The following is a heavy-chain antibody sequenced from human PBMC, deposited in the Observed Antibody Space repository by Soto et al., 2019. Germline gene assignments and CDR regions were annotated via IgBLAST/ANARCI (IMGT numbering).Heavy chain of an antibody. CDR2: IYSGGST. Sequence: GGSLSVSCAASGFTVSSNYMSWVRQAPGKGLEWVSVIYSGGSTYYADSVKGRFTISRDNSKSTLYLQMNSLRAEDTALYYCARAGSGGSSYDFDDGGQGTRDNVPS. CDR1: GFTVSSNY. D-gene: IGHD2-15*01. V-gene: IGHV3-66*01. CDR3: ARAGSGGSSYDFDD. J-gene: IGHJ4*01.